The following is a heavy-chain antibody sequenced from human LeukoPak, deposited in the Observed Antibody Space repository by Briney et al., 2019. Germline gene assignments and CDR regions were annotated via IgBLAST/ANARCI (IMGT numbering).Heavy chain of an antibody. J-gene: IGHJ4*02. V-gene: IGHV3-7*04. CDR1: GFAFSGYW. CDR3: ARALYSGYDYYFDY. CDR2: IKQDGSEK. D-gene: IGHD5-12*01. Sequence: GGSLRLSCAASGFAFSGYWMSWVRQAPGKGLEWVANIKQDGSEKYYVDSVKGRFTISRDNAKNSLYLQMNNLRAEDTAVYYCARALYSGYDYYFDYWGQGTLVTVSS.